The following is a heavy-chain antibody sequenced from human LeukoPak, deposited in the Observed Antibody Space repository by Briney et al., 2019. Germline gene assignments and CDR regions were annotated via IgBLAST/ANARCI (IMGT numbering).Heavy chain of an antibody. Sequence: GGSLRLSCAASGVTFNNYAMTWVRQAPGKVLEWVSSISGSGGSTYYAASVKGQFTISRDNSKNTLYLQMNSLRAEDTAIYYCAKGSSGYPYYFDYWGQGTLVAVSS. V-gene: IGHV3-23*01. D-gene: IGHD3-22*01. J-gene: IGHJ4*02. CDR3: AKGSSGYPYYFDY. CDR2: ISGSGGST. CDR1: GVTFNNYA.